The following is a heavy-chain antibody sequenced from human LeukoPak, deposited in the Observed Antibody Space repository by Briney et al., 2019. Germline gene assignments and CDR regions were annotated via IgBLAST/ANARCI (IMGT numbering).Heavy chain of an antibody. CDR1: GFTFSSYA. D-gene: IGHD4-17*01. CDR3: AKAVYGDYYFDY. J-gene: IGHJ4*02. V-gene: IGHV3-23*01. Sequence: GGSLRLSCAASGFTFSSYAMSWVRQAPGKGLEWVSAISGSGGSTYYADPVKGRFTISRDNSKNTLYLQMNSLRAEDTAVYYCAKAVYGDYYFDYWGQGTLVTVSS. CDR2: ISGSGGST.